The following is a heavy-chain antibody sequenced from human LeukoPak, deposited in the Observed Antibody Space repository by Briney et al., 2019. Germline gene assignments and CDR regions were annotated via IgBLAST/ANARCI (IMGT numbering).Heavy chain of an antibody. CDR1: GYTLTELS. V-gene: IGHV1-24*01. Sequence: ASVKVSCKVSGYTLTELSMHWVRQAPGKGLEWMGGFDPEDGETIYAQKFQGRVTMTEDTSTDTVYMELSSLRSEDTAVYYCATLSRVATIDYFDYWGQGTLVTVSS. CDR2: FDPEDGET. CDR3: ATLSRVATIDYFDY. D-gene: IGHD5-12*01. J-gene: IGHJ4*02.